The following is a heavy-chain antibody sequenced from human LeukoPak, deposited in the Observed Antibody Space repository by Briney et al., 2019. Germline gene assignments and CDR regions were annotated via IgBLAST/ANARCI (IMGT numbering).Heavy chain of an antibody. CDR1: GGSISSSSYY. V-gene: IGHV4-39*01. D-gene: IGHD6-19*01. CDR3: ARRTERLRDAFDI. Sequence: SETLSLTCTVSGGSISSSSYYWGWIRQPPGKGLEWIGSIYHSGSTYYNPSLKSRVTISVDTSKNQFSLKLSSVTAADTAVYYCARRTERLRDAFDIWGQGTMVTVSS. J-gene: IGHJ3*02. CDR2: IYHSGST.